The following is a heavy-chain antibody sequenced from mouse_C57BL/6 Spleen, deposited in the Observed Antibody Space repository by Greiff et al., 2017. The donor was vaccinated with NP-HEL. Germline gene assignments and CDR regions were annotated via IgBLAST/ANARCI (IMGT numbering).Heavy chain of an antibody. J-gene: IGHJ3*01. CDR2: INPSTGGT. Sequence: EVKLVESGPELVKPGASVKISCKASGYSFTGYYMNWVKQSPEKSLEWIGEINPSTGGTTYNQKFKAKATLTVDKSSSTAYMQLKSLTSEDSAVYYCATRITTDPWFAYWGQGTLVTVSA. CDR1: GYSFTGYY. CDR3: ATRITTDPWFAY. V-gene: IGHV1-42*01. D-gene: IGHD1-1*01.